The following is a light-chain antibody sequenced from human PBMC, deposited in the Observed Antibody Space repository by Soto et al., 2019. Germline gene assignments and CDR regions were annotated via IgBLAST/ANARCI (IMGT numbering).Light chain of an antibody. CDR1: QDIAGY. CDR3: QQAYSSPIT. Sequence: DIQVTQSPSYVSESVGDRFTITGRASQDIAGYLAWYQHKPGRTPELLIHGASRLQSGVPARFRGSGSGTDFTLSINSLKPEDFATYYCQQAYSSPITFGQGTRLEIK. J-gene: IGKJ5*01. V-gene: IGKV1D-12*01. CDR2: GAS.